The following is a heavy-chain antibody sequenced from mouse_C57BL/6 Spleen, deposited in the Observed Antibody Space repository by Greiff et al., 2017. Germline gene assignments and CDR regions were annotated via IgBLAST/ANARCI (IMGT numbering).Heavy chain of an antibody. CDR3: ARAADGYYGAY. Sequence: QVQLQQSGAELVLPGASVKLSCKASGYTFTSYWMHWVKQRPGQGLEWIGEIDPSDSYTNYNQKFKGKSTLTVDKSSSTAYMQLSSLTSEDSAVYYCARAADGYYGAYWGQGTLVTVSA. V-gene: IGHV1-69*01. D-gene: IGHD2-3*01. CDR2: IDPSDSYT. CDR1: GYTFTSYW. J-gene: IGHJ3*01.